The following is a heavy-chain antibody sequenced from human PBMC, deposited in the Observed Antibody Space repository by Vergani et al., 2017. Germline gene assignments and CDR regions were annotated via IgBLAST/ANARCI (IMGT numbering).Heavy chain of an antibody. CDR2: IFTSGTT. D-gene: IGHD2-8*02. CDR3: ARGGEEWRDTGGHTTYNT. V-gene: IGHV4-4*07. Sequence: QVQLQESGPGLVKPSETLSLTCTVSGDSISDYYWSWIRQPAGKGLEWIGRIFTSGTTNYNPSLKSRVTMSIDTSKNQFSLKLTSVTAADTAVYYCARGGEEWRDTGGHTTYNTWGQGTLVTVSS. CDR1: GDSISDYY. J-gene: IGHJ4*02.